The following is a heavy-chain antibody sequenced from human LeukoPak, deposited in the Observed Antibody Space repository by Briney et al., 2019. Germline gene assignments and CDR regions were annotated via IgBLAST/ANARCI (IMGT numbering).Heavy chain of an antibody. CDR3: ARLGYCSSTSCRPPYYYYYYMDV. D-gene: IGHD2-2*01. CDR1: GYTFTSYG. CDR2: ISAYNGNT. J-gene: IGHJ6*03. V-gene: IGHV1-18*01. Sequence: ASVKLSCTASGYTFTSYGISWVRQAPGQGLEWMGWISAYNGNTNYAQKLQGRVTMTTDTSTSTAYMELRSLRSDDTAVYYCARLGYCSSTSCRPPYYYYYYMDVWGKGTTVTVS.